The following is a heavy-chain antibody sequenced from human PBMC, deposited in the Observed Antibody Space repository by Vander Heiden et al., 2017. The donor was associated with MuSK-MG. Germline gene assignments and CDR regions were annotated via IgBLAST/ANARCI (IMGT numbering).Heavy chain of an antibody. V-gene: IGHV3-7*01. Sequence: MSWVRQAPGKGLEWVANIKQDGSEKYYVDSVKGRFTIARDNAKNSLYLQMNSLRAEDTAVYYCASTNYYGSGFRGVWGQGTRGTVAS. CDR3: ASTNYYGSGFRGV. CDR2: IKQDGSEK. J-gene: IGHJ4*02. D-gene: IGHD3-10*01.